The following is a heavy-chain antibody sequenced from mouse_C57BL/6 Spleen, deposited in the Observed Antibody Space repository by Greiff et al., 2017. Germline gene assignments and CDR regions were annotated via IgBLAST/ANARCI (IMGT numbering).Heavy chain of an antibody. CDR1: GYTFTSYW. Sequence: QVQLQQPGAELVRPGTSVKLSCKASGYTFTSYWMHWVKQRPGQGLEWIGVIDPSDSYTNYNQKFKGKATLTVDTSSSTAYMQLSSLTSEDSAVYYCAVYYGNYPWGQGTTLTVSS. V-gene: IGHV1-59*01. J-gene: IGHJ2*01. D-gene: IGHD2-1*01. CDR2: IDPSDSYT. CDR3: AVYYGNYP.